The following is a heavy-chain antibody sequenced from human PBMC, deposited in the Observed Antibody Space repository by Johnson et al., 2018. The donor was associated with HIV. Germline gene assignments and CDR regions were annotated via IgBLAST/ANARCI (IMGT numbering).Heavy chain of an antibody. CDR1: GFAFSSYA. Sequence: QVQLVESGGGVVQPGTSLRLSCTASGFAFSSYALHWVRQAPGKGLEWVAVISYDGRDASYADSVTGRFTISRDNSKNTLYLQMNSLRAEDTAVYYCAKDPVGATWAFDIWGQGTMVTVSS. D-gene: IGHD1-26*01. CDR2: ISYDGRDA. J-gene: IGHJ3*02. CDR3: AKDPVGATWAFDI. V-gene: IGHV3-30*04.